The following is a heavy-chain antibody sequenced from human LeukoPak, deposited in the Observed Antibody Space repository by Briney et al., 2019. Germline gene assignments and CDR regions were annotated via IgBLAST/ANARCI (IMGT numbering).Heavy chain of an antibody. J-gene: IGHJ4*02. Sequence: GGSLRLSCAVSGITFSSYWMHWVRQDPGRGLLWVSRINTQGTYTNYADSVKGRFTISRDNAENTLYLQMSSLRADDTAVYYCVIDLGDYNDFWGRGTLVSVSS. CDR2: INTQGTYT. CDR1: GITFSSYW. CDR3: VIDLGDYNDF. D-gene: IGHD2-15*01. V-gene: IGHV3-74*01.